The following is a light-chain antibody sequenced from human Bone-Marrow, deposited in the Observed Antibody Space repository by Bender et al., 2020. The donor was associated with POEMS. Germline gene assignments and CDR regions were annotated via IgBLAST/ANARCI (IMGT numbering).Light chain of an antibody. Sequence: QSVLTQPPSASGTPGQSVIISCSGTDSNFGGNNVNWYQHLPGSAPRLVVYSNYQRPSGVPARFSGSKSGNTASLTVSGLQAEDEADYYCSSYTTMSTWVFGGGTKLTVL. V-gene: IGLV1-44*01. CDR2: SNY. CDR3: SSYTTMSTWV. J-gene: IGLJ3*02. CDR1: DSNFGGNN.